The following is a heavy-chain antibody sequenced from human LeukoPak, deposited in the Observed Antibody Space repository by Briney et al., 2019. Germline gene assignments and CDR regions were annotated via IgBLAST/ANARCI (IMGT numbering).Heavy chain of an antibody. Sequence: SETLSLTCTVSGGSISSYYWSWIRQPPGKGLEWIGYIYYSGSTNYNPSLKSRVTISVDTSKNQFSLKLSSVTAADTAVYYCAREASRGFLVSGYYYYYMDVWGKGTTVTVSS. D-gene: IGHD3-3*01. J-gene: IGHJ6*03. V-gene: IGHV4-59*12. CDR2: IYYSGST. CDR3: AREASRGFLVSGYYYYYMDV. CDR1: GGSISSYY.